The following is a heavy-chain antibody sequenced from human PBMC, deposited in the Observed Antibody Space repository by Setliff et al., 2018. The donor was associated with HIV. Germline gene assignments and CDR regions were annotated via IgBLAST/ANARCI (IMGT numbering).Heavy chain of an antibody. CDR3: ARVKGRTFGGVIAKGAADY. CDR2: ISYDGSNE. D-gene: IGHD3-16*02. CDR1: GFSFSSYT. J-gene: IGHJ4*02. V-gene: IGHV3-30*04. Sequence: PGGSLRLSCAASGFSFSSYTMDWVRQAPGKGLEWVAVISYDGSNEYYLDSVKGRFTISRDNSNNTLYLQMNSLKIEDTALYYCARVKGRTFGGVIAKGAADYWGQGTLVTVSS.